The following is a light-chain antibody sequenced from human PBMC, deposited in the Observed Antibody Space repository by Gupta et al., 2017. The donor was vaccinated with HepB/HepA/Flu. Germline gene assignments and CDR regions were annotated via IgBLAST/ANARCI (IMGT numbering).Light chain of an antibody. CDR2: DTN. V-gene: IGLV7-46*01. Sequence: QAVVTQVPSLTVSSGGTVTLTCNSTTGGITSGHYPYWLQQKPGQAPKTLIYDTNKKHSWTPARFSGSLLGGKAALTLSGAQPEDEAEYHCLFCVSGGRVVFGGGTKLTVL. CDR1: TGGITSGHY. CDR3: LFCVSGGRVV. J-gene: IGLJ2*01.